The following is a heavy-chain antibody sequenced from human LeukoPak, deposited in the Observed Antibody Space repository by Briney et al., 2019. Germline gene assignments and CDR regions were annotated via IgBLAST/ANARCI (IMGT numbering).Heavy chain of an antibody. J-gene: IGHJ4*02. D-gene: IGHD2-21*01. CDR2: IWYDGSKI. CDR3: AREYADYYFDY. CDR1: GVTFGSYG. Sequence: GRALRLSCTASGVTFGSYGMHCVRQAPHKGLGWVAVIWYDGSKIHYADSVKGRFTISRDNSKNTLYLEMNSLRADDTAVYYCAREYADYYFDYWGQGTLVTVSS. V-gene: IGHV3-33*01.